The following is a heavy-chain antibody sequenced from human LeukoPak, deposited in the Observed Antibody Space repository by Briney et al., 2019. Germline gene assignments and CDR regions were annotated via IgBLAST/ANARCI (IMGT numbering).Heavy chain of an antibody. CDR1: GGTISSSSYY. CDR3: ARLMFGGIAAADPVGVSVTRLYYFDY. Sequence: PSETLSLTCTVSGGTISSSSYYWGWIRQPPGKGLEWIGSIYYSGSTYYNPSLKSRVTISVDTSKNQFSLKLSSVTAADTAVYYCARLMFGGIAAADPVGVSVTRLYYFDYWGQGTLVTVSS. D-gene: IGHD6-13*01. V-gene: IGHV4-39*07. CDR2: IYYSGST. J-gene: IGHJ4*02.